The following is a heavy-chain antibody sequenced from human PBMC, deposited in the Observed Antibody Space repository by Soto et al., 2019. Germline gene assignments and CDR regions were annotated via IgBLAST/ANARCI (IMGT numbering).Heavy chain of an antibody. D-gene: IGHD6-19*01. V-gene: IGHV1-69*02. Sequence: GASVKVSCKASGGTFSSYTISWVRQAPGQGLEWMGRIIPILGIANYAQKFQGRVTITADKSTSTAYMELSSLRSADTAVYYCARESIAVAGNFDYWGQGTLVTVSS. CDR1: GGTFSSYT. CDR3: ARESIAVAGNFDY. J-gene: IGHJ4*02. CDR2: IIPILGIA.